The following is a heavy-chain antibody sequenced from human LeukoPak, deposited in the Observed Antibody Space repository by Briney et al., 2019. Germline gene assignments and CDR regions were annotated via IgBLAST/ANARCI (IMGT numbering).Heavy chain of an antibody. D-gene: IGHD2-2*01. CDR3: AKARSTNYYYGMDV. Sequence: GVSLRLSCAASGLSFHESDMHWVRQAPGKGLEWVSFISWSGGATYYADSVKGRFTISRVNSKNSLYLQMDSLRSEDTALYFCAKARSTNYYYGMDVWGQGTSVTVSS. CDR1: GLSFHESD. CDR2: ISWSGGAT. V-gene: IGHV3-43*01. J-gene: IGHJ6*02.